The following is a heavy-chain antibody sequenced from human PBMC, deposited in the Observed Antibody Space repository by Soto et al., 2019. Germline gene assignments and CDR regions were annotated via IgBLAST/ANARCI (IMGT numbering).Heavy chain of an antibody. V-gene: IGHV1-69*13. CDR2: IIPIFGTA. J-gene: IGHJ6*02. D-gene: IGHD6-6*01. Sequence: SVKVSCKASGGTFSSYAISWVRQAPGQGLEWMGGIIPIFGTANYAQKFQGRVTITADESTSTAYMELSSLRSEDTAVYYCARGDKYSSSSAYHYYGMDVWGQGTKVTVSS. CDR1: GGTFSSYA. CDR3: ARGDKYSSSSAYHYYGMDV.